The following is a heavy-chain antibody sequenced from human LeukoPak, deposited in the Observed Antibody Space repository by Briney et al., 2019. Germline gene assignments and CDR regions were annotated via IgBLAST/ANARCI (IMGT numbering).Heavy chain of an antibody. Sequence: GGSLRLSCAASGFTVSSNYMSWVRQAPGKGLEWVSVIYVDGTTYYADSVKGRFTISRDSAKNTLYLQMNSLRAEDTAVYYCARDRGYGFDHWGQGTLVTVSS. CDR3: ARDRGYGFDH. V-gene: IGHV3-53*01. D-gene: IGHD5-18*01. J-gene: IGHJ4*02. CDR2: IYVDGTT. CDR1: GFTVSSNY.